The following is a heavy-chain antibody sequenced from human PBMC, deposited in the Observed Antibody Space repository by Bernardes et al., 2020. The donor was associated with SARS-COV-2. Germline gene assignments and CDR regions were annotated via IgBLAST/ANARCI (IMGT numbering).Heavy chain of an antibody. J-gene: IGHJ6*02. CDR1: GFTFSSYW. CDR2: IKQDGSEK. Sequence: GGSLRLSCAASGFTFSSYWMSWVRQAPGKGLEWVANIKQDGSEKYYVDSVKGRFTISRDNAKNSLYLQMNSLRAEDTAVYYCARDVCSTSCHYYYYGMDVWGQGTTVTVSS. D-gene: IGHD2-2*01. V-gene: IGHV3-7*03. CDR3: ARDVCSTSCHYYYYGMDV.